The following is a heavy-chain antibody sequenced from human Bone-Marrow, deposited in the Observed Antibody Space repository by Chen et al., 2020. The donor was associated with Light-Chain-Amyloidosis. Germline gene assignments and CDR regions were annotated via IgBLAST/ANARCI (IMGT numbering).Heavy chain of an antibody. CDR2: IYPDDSDA. CDR3: ARRRDGYNFDY. V-gene: IGHV5-51*01. D-gene: IGHD5-12*01. CDR1: GYTFPNYW. Sequence: SGPEVKKPGESLKISCKGSGYTFPNYWIGWVRQMPGKGLEWMGVIYPDDSDARYSPSFEGQVTISADKSITTAHPQWRSLKASDTAMYYCARRRDGYNFDYWGQGTLVTVSS. J-gene: IGHJ4*02.